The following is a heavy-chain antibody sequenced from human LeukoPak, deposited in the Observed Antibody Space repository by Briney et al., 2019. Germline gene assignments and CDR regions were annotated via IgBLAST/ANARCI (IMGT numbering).Heavy chain of an antibody. Sequence: ASVKVSCKASGYTFTSYGISWVRQAPGQGLEWMGWISAYNCNTNYAQKLQGRVTMTTDTSTSTAYMELRSLRSDDTAVYYCARIPTGGFLEWSYYYYYGMDVWGQGTTVTVSS. CDR1: GYTFTSYG. D-gene: IGHD3-3*01. CDR3: ARIPTGGFLEWSYYYYYGMDV. CDR2: ISAYNCNT. V-gene: IGHV1-18*01. J-gene: IGHJ6*02.